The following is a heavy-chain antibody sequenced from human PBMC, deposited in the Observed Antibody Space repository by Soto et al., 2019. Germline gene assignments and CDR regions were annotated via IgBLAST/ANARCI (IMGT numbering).Heavy chain of an antibody. Sequence: QVLLVQSSAEVKKPGSSVKVSCTASGGTFTSTAFSWVRQAPGQGLEWMGGIIPVLGTPNYAQKFQARLTVTADASTTTVHMELSSLRSDDTAVYYCASSAGLDHLLNYYGLNVWGQGTTVTVS. CDR3: ASSAGLDHLLNYYGLNV. CDR2: IIPVLGTP. CDR1: GGTFTSTA. D-gene: IGHD6-13*01. J-gene: IGHJ6*02. V-gene: IGHV1-69*01.